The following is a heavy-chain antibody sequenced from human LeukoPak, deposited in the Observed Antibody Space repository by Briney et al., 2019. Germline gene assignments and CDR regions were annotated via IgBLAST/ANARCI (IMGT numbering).Heavy chain of an antibody. CDR1: GFTFSSYA. CDR3: ASTTRNDAFDI. D-gene: IGHD1-1*01. V-gene: IGHV3-23*01. J-gene: IGHJ3*02. Sequence: GGSLRLSCAASGFTFSSYAMSWVRQAPGKGLEWVSGISGSGGSTYYADSVKGRFTISRDNSKNTVYLQMNLLRAEDTAVYYCASTTRNDAFDIWGQGTMVTVSS. CDR2: ISGSGGST.